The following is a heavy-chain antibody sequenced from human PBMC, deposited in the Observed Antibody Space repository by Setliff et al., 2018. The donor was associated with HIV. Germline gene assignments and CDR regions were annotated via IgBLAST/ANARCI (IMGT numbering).Heavy chain of an antibody. CDR2: INPNIGGT. D-gene: IGHD3-9*01. J-gene: IGHJ4*02. Sequence: GASVKVSCKASGYTFTGYHIHRVRQAPGQGLEWMGWINPNIGGTNSAQKLQGRVTMTTDTSTSTAYMELRSLRSDDTAVYYCARVGGPYYDLLTGYYGAVDYWGQGTLVTVSS. CDR1: GYTFTGYH. CDR3: ARVGGPYYDLLTGYYGAVDY. V-gene: IGHV1-2*02.